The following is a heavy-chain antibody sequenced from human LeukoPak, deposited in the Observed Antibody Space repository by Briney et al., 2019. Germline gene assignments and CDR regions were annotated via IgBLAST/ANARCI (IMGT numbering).Heavy chain of an antibody. J-gene: IGHJ4*02. Sequence: PSETLSLTCTVSGGSISSGGYYWSWIRQHPGKGLEWIGYIYYSGSTYYNPSLKSRVTISVDTSKNQFSLKLSSVTAADTAVYYCARTSGVVGIPGEGDYWGQGTLVTVSS. V-gene: IGHV4-31*03. CDR1: GGSISSGGYY. CDR3: ARTSGVVGIPGEGDY. CDR2: IYYSGST. D-gene: IGHD3-16*01.